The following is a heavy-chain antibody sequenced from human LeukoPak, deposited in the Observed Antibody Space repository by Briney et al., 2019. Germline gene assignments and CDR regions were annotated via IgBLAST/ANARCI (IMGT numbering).Heavy chain of an antibody. CDR3: ARVLRYFDWPYRGAFDI. D-gene: IGHD3-9*01. CDR1: GYSFTSYW. Sequence: GESLKISCKGSGYSFTSYWIGWVRQMPGKGLEWMGIIYPGDSDTRYSPSFQGQVTISADKSISTAYLQWSSLKASDTAMYYCARVLRYFDWPYRGAFDIWGQGTMVTVSS. CDR2: IYPGDSDT. V-gene: IGHV5-51*01. J-gene: IGHJ3*02.